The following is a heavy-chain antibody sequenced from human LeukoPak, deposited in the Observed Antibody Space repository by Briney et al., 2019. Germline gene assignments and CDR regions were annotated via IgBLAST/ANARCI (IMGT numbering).Heavy chain of an antibody. D-gene: IGHD3-3*01. J-gene: IGHJ4*02. CDR2: INPSGGST. Sequence: GASVKVSCKASGYTFTSYYIHWVRQAPGQGLVWMALINPSGGSTSYAQKFQGRVTMTRDTSTSTVYMELSSLRSEDTAVYYCARDPGYDFWSGWYFDYWGQGTLVTVSS. CDR1: GYTFTSYY. CDR3: ARDPGYDFWSGWYFDY. V-gene: IGHV1-46*01.